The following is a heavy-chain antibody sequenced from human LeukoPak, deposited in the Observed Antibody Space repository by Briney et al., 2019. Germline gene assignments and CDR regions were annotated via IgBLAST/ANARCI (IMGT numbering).Heavy chain of an antibody. CDR2: IYYSGST. V-gene: IGHV4-39*07. Sequence: SETLSLTCTVSGGSISSSSNYWGWIRQPPGKGLEWIGSIYYSGSTYYNPSLKSRVTISVDTSKNQFSLRLSSLTAADTAVYYCARGAPSPRRWFDPWGQGALVTVSS. J-gene: IGHJ5*02. CDR3: ARGAPSPRRWFDP. CDR1: GGSISSSSNY.